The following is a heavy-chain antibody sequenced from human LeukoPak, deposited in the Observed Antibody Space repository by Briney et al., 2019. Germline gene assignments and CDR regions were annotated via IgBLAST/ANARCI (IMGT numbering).Heavy chain of an antibody. CDR2: ISYSGST. Sequence: SETLSLTCTVSGGSISTYYWSWIRQPPGKGLEWFGYISYSGSTNYNPSLESRVTISVDTSKNQFSLKLSSVTAADTAVYYCARLPIGWTTSSAEASFDPWGQGTLVTVSS. V-gene: IGHV4-59*08. D-gene: IGHD2-2*01. CDR3: ARLPIGWTTSSAEASFDP. CDR1: GGSISTYY. J-gene: IGHJ5*02.